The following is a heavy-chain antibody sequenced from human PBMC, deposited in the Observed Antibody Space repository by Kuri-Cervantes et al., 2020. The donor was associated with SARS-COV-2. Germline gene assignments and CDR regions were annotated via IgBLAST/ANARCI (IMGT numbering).Heavy chain of an antibody. CDR3: AREGAFDNYYYYYMDV. D-gene: IGHD1-26*01. J-gene: IGHJ6*03. CDR2: ISYDGSNK. CDR1: GFTFSSCA. Sequence: GESLKISCAASGFTFSSCAMHWVRQAPGKGLEWVAVISYDGSNKYYADSVKGRFTISRDNSKNTLYLQMNSLRAEDTAVYHCAREGAFDNYYYYYMDVWGKGTTVTVSS. V-gene: IGHV3-30*04.